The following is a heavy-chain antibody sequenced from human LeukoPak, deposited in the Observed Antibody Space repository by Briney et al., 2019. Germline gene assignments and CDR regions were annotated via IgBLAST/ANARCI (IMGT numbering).Heavy chain of an antibody. J-gene: IGHJ4*02. CDR3: ARGESYSSSWYDY. V-gene: IGHV1-2*02. CDR1: GYTFTDYY. Sequence: ASVTVSCKASGYTFTDYYMHWVRQAPGQGLEWMGWINPNSGGTNYAQKFQGRVTMTRDTSISTAYMELSRLRSDDTAVYYCARGESYSSSWYDYWGQGTLVTVSS. D-gene: IGHD6-13*01. CDR2: INPNSGGT.